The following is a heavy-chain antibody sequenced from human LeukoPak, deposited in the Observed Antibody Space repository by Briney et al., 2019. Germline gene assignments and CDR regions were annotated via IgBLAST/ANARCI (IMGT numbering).Heavy chain of an antibody. J-gene: IGHJ6*02. CDR1: GGSINNTLFY. CDR3: AGGERNLYYYYGMDV. Sequence: SETLSLTCTVSGGSINNTLFYWGWIRQPPGKGLEWIGTVYYDGINYSSPSLKSRVATSVDTSKNQFSLRLSSVTAADTAVYYCAGGERNLYYYYGMDVWGQGTTVTVSS. D-gene: IGHD4-17*01. CDR2: VYYDGIN. V-gene: IGHV4-39*07.